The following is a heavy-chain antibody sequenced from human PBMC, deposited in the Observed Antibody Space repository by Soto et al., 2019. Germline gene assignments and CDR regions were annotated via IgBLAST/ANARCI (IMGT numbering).Heavy chain of an antibody. CDR3: AKDQASYYDFWSGYAGPRGMDV. CDR2: ISGSGGST. Sequence: GGSLRLSCAASGFTFSSYAMSWVRQAPGKGLEWVSAISGSGGSTYYADSVKGRFTIAEDNSKNTLYLKMNSLRAEDTAVNYCAKDQASYYDFWSGYAGPRGMDVWGQGTTVTVSS. V-gene: IGHV3-23*01. CDR1: GFTFSSYA. D-gene: IGHD3-3*01. J-gene: IGHJ6*02.